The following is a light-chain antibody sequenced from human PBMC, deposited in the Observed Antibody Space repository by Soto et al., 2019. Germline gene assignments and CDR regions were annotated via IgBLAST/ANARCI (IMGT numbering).Light chain of an antibody. J-gene: IGLJ2*01. Sequence: QSVLTQPRSVSGSPGQSVTISCTGTGSDVGGYNYVSWYQQHPGKAPKLMIYDVSKRPSGVPDRFSGSKSGNTASLTISGLQAEDEAEYFCCSYSGSDSLLFGGGTKLTVL. V-gene: IGLV2-11*01. CDR1: GSDVGGYNY. CDR3: CSYSGSDSLL. CDR2: DVS.